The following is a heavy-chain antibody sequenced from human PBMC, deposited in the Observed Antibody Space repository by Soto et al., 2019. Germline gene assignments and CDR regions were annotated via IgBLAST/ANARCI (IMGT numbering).Heavy chain of an antibody. CDR1: GFTFSAYA. Sequence: GGSLRLSCAASGFTFSAYAMSWVRQAPGKGLEWVSAISGTSPSTYYADSVQGRFTISRDSSRKTLFLQMNTLRAEDTAVYFCASRIFGLEYWGQGTQVTVSS. CDR3: ASRIFGLEY. J-gene: IGHJ4*02. V-gene: IGHV3-23*01. CDR2: ISGTSPST. D-gene: IGHD3-3*01.